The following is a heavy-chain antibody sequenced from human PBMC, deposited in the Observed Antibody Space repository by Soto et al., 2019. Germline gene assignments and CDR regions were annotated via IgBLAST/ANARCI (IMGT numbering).Heavy chain of an antibody. Sequence: QVQLQESGPGLVKPSETLSLTCTVSGGSVSSGSYYWSWIRQPPGKGLEWIGYIYYSGSTNYNPSLKSRVTISVDTSKNQFSLKLSSVTAADTAVYYCARGQLWLDYWGQGTLVTVSS. CDR2: IYYSGST. CDR3: ARGQLWLDY. CDR1: GGSVSSGSYY. V-gene: IGHV4-61*01. D-gene: IGHD5-18*01. J-gene: IGHJ4*02.